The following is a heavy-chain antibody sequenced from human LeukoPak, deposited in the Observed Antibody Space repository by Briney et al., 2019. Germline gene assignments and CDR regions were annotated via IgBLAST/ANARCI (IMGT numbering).Heavy chain of an antibody. J-gene: IGHJ4*02. CDR3: ARDFLRGSFDY. CDR1: GASINSYY. D-gene: IGHD3-3*01. Sequence: SETLSLTCTVSGASINSYYWTWIRQPPGTGLEWIDYISYSGTTNYNPSLKSRVTISVDTSKNRFSLKVRSVTAADTAVYYCARDFLRGSFDYWGQGTLVTVSS. CDR2: ISYSGTT. V-gene: IGHV4-59*01.